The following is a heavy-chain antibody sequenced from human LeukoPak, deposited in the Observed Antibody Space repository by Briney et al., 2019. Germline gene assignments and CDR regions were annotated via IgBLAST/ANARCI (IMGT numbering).Heavy chain of an antibody. CDR1: GFTFSSYA. J-gene: IGHJ4*02. CDR3: AKGIDYGDYVLAY. CDR2: ISGSGGST. Sequence: TGGSLRLSCAASGFTFSSYAMSRVRQAPGKGLEWVSAISGSGGSTYYADSVKGRFTISRDNSKNTLYLQMNSLRAEDTAVYYCAKGIDYGDYVLAYWGQGTLVTVSS. D-gene: IGHD4-17*01. V-gene: IGHV3-23*01.